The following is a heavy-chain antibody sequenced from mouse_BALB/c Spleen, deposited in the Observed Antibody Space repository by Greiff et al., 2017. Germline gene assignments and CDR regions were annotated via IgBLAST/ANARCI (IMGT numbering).Heavy chain of an antibody. Sequence: QVQLQQPGAELVKPGASVKLSCKASGYTFTSYYMYWVKQRPGQGLEWIGGINPSNGGTNFNETFKSKATLTVDKSSSTAYMQLSSLTSEDSSVYYSTRGDDSWFDYWGQGTLVTVSA. CDR3: TRGDDSWFDY. CDR2: INPSNGGT. J-gene: IGHJ3*01. V-gene: IGHV1S81*02. D-gene: IGHD2-12*01. CDR1: GYTFTSYY.